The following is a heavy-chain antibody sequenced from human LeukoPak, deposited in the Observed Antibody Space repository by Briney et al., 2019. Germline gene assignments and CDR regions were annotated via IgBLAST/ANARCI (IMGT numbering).Heavy chain of an antibody. J-gene: IGHJ5*02. CDR1: GGSFSGYY. D-gene: IGHD2-2*01. CDR2: INHSGST. Sequence: PSETLSLTCAVYGGSFSGYYWSWIRQPPGKGLEWIGEINHSGSTNYNPSLKSRVTISVDTSKNQFSLKLSSVTAADTAVYYCARGVGYCSSTSCRGGWSDPWGQGTLVTVSS. CDR3: ARGVGYCSSTSCRGGWSDP. V-gene: IGHV4-34*01.